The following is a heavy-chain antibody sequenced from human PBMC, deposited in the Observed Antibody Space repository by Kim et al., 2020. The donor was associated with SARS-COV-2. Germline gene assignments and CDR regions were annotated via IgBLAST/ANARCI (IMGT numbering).Heavy chain of an antibody. D-gene: IGHD1-26*01. V-gene: IGHV3-74*01. Sequence: GGSLRLSCAASGFTFSSYWMHWVRQAPGKGLVWVSRFNSDGGTTSSADSVKGRFTISRDNAKRTLYLQMNSLRAEDTAVYYCASRRYTGTYYYFDYWGQGTLVTVSS. CDR3: ASRRYTGTYYYFDY. CDR1: GFTFSSYW. CDR2: FNSDGGTT. J-gene: IGHJ4*02.